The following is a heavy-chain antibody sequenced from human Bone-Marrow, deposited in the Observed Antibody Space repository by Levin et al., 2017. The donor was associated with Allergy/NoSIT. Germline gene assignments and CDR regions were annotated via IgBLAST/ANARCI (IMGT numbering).Heavy chain of an antibody. CDR1: GYAIPYYY. D-gene: IGHD1-26*01. CDR2: MNPSGGGA. J-gene: IGHJ4*02. CDR3: ARSREQSGKYLAD. Sequence: PGGSLRLSCKASGYAIPYYYIQWVRQAPGQGLEWMGIMNPSGGGANYAQSFKGRVTMTRDMSTSTMYMEMGGLKSEDTAVYYCARSREQSGKYLADWGQGTRVTVSS. V-gene: IGHV1-46*01.